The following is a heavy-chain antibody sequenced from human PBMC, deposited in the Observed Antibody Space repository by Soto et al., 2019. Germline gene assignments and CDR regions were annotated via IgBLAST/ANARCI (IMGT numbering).Heavy chain of an antibody. Sequence: QVQLQQWGAGLLKPSETLSLTCAVYGGSVNSGNYYWSWIRQPPGKGLEWIGEMSHSGGNHFNPSLRMRLTRAVDTSKNQFALKMSSVTAADTALYYCARVERGTATTVVDAFDIWGPGTLVTVSS. J-gene: IGHJ3*02. V-gene: IGHV4-34*01. CDR3: ARVERGTATTVVDAFDI. CDR1: GGSVNSGNYY. CDR2: MSHSGGN. D-gene: IGHD1-1*01.